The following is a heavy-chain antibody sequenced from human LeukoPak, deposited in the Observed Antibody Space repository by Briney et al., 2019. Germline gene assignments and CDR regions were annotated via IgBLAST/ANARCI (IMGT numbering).Heavy chain of an antibody. D-gene: IGHD1-1*01. V-gene: IGHV4-59*01. Sequence: SETLSLTCTVSGGSISSYYWSWIRQPPGKGLEWIGYIYYSGSTNYNPSLKSRVTISVDTSKNQFSLKLSSVTAADTAVYYCARGAEGYPRAPLGGRNVYYYYGMDVWGQGTTVTVSS. J-gene: IGHJ6*02. CDR2: IYYSGST. CDR3: ARGAEGYPRAPLGGRNVYYYYGMDV. CDR1: GGSISSYY.